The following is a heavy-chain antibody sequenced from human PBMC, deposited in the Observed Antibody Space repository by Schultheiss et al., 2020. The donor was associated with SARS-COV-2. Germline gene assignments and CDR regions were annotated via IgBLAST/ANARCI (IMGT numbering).Heavy chain of an antibody. Sequence: GGSLRLSCAASGFTFSSYGMHWVRQAPGKGLEWVAVISYDGSNKYYADSVKGRFTISRDNSKNTLYLQMNSLRAEDTAVYYCAKDASSGSSGWYYGMDVWGQGTTVTVSS. CDR2: ISYDGSNK. J-gene: IGHJ6*02. D-gene: IGHD1-26*01. CDR3: AKDASSGSSGWYYGMDV. CDR1: GFTFSSYG. V-gene: IGHV3-30*18.